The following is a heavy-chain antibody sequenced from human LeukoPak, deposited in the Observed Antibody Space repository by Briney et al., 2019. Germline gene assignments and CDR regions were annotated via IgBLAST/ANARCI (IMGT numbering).Heavy chain of an antibody. J-gene: IGHJ4*02. CDR3: AGGTGFIIKD. D-gene: IGHD3-9*01. CDR2: ISYDGSNK. CDR1: GFTFTNYA. V-gene: IGHV3-30-3*01. Sequence: GGSLRLSCAASGFTFTNYAMSWVRQAPGKGLEWVVVISYDGSNKYYADSVKGRFTISRDNAKNSLYLQMNNLRVEDTAMYYCAGGTGFIIKDWGQGTLVTVSS.